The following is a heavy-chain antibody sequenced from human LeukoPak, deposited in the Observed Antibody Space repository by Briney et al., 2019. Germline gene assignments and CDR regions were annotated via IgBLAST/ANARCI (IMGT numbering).Heavy chain of an antibody. CDR2: ISSSSSYV. CDR1: GFTFSSYN. J-gene: IGHJ6*02. V-gene: IGHV3-21*01. CDR3: ARGENRGRGYYNGMDV. Sequence: SGGPLRLSCAASGFTFSSYNMDWVRQAPGKGLEWVSSISSSSSYVLYADSVKGRFTISRDNAKNSLYLQMNSLRAEDTAVYYCARGENRGRGYYNGMDVWGQGTTVTVSS. D-gene: IGHD2/OR15-2a*01.